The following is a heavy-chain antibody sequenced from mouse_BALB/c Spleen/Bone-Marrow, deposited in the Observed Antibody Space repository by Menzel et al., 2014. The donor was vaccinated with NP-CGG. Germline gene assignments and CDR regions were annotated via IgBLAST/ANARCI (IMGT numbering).Heavy chain of an antibody. CDR3: ARGGYGNVYYAMGY. Sequence: VQLKESGPELVKPGASVKMSCKASGYTFTSYVMHWVKQKPGQGLEWIGYINPYNDGTKYNEKFKGKATLTSDKSSSTAYMELSSLTSEDSAVYYCARGGYGNVYYAMGYWGQGTSVTVSS. V-gene: IGHV1-14*01. D-gene: IGHD2-10*02. CDR1: GYTFTSYV. J-gene: IGHJ4*01. CDR2: INPYNDGT.